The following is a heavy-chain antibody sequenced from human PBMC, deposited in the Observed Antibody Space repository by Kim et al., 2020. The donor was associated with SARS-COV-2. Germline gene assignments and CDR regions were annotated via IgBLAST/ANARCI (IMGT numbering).Heavy chain of an antibody. CDR1: GASIDSLF. V-gene: IGHV4-59*08. D-gene: IGHD3-3*01. J-gene: IGHJ6*02. Sequence: SETLSLSCSVSGASIDSLFWGWVRQTPEKGLEWIASIYYTGTPHYNPSLMSRVAISLDKSRNRFSLRLTSVTAADTATYFCARLLDASDPFYTLAYWGQGISVTVSS. CDR2: IYYTGTP. CDR3: ARLLDASDPFYTLAY.